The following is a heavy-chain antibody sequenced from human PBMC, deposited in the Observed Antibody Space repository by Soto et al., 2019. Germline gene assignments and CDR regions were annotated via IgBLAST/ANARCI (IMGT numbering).Heavy chain of an antibody. CDR3: ARGGEGLDV. Sequence: SETLSLTCSVSGDSFTNHYWSWIRQAPGKGLEWIGYIYYTGDAKYTSSLQSRVTLSVDAPKRQVSLSLTSVTAADTAIYYCARGGEGLDVWGPGTAVTVS. CDR2: IYYTGDA. J-gene: IGHJ6*02. CDR1: GDSFTNHY. V-gene: IGHV4-59*11. D-gene: IGHD3-16*01.